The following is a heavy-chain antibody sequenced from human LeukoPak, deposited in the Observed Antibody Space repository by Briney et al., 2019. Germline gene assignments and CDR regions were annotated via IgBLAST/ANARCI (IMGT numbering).Heavy chain of an antibody. D-gene: IGHD5-12*01. CDR3: ARLTWITDY. Sequence: SETLSLTCTVSGDSISSSSNWWGWIRQPPGKGLEWIGHIKSSGSPNYNPPLKSRITISVDTSKNQFSLKVSSVTAADTAVYYCARLTWITDYWGQGILVTVSS. CDR2: IKSSGSP. CDR1: GDSISSSSNW. J-gene: IGHJ4*02. V-gene: IGHV4-39*01.